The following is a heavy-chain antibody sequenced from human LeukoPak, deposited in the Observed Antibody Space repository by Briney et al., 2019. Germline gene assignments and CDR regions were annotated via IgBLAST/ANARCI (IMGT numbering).Heavy chain of an antibody. V-gene: IGHV3-21*06. J-gene: IGHJ3*02. D-gene: IGHD3-9*01. CDR1: GFTFSDHY. CDR2: ISSISSYI. Sequence: KPGGSRRLSCAASGFTFSDHYMDWVRQAPGKGLEWVSSISSISSYIYYADSVKGRFTISRDNAKNSLYLQMNSQRAEDTAVYYCARDTYDILTGYYKWAFDIWGQGTMVTVSS. CDR3: ARDTYDILTGYYKWAFDI.